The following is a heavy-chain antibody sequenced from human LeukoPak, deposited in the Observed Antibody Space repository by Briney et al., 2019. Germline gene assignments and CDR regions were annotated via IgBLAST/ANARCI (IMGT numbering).Heavy chain of an antibody. J-gene: IGHJ6*03. CDR3: AKEMTFFFCMDV. Sequence: GGSLRLSCAASGSTFSSYGMHWVRQAPGKGLEWVALISYDGNNEYYADSVKDRFTISRDNSKNTLYLHMNSLRAEDTAVYYCAKEMTFFFCMDVWGKGTTVTVSS. V-gene: IGHV3-30*18. CDR1: GSTFSSYG. CDR2: ISYDGNNE.